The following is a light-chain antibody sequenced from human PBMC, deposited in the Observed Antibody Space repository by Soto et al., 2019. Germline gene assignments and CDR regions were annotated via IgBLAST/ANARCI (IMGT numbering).Light chain of an antibody. J-gene: IGLJ2*01. CDR3: TSYTSNNTLNLL. CDR2: EVS. V-gene: IGLV2-14*01. Sequence: QSVLTQPASVSGSPGQSITISCTGTSSDVGGYKYVSWYQQHPGKAPKLMIYEVSYRPSGVSNRFSGSKSGNTAALTISGLQAEDEADYFCTSYTSNNTLNLLFGEGTNLTVL. CDR1: SSDVGGYKY.